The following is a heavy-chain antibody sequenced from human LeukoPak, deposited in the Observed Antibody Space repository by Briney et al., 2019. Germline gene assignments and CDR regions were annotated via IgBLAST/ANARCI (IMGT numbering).Heavy chain of an antibody. CDR3: ASSGSYSHVDY. Sequence: YGGSFSGYYWSWVRRPPGKGLEWMGEINHSGSTNYNPSLTSRVTISVDTSKNQFSLKLSSVTAADTAVYYCASSGSYSHVDYWGQGTLVTVSS. CDR1: GGSFSGYY. V-gene: IGHV4-34*01. D-gene: IGHD3-10*01. J-gene: IGHJ4*02. CDR2: INHSGST.